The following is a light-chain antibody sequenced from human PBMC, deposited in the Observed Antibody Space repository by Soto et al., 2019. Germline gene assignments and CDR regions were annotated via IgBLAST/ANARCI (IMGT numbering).Light chain of an antibody. J-gene: IGKJ4*01. CDR1: QSVSTN. V-gene: IGKV3-15*01. Sequence: VIRQSPATLSVSPGEGATLSCRASQSVSTNLAWYQQRPGKAPELIIYAAYTLPSGVPSRFSGSGSGTDFTLTISCLQSEDFATYYCQQYYSCPLTFGGGTKVDIK. CDR3: QQYYSCPLT. CDR2: AAY.